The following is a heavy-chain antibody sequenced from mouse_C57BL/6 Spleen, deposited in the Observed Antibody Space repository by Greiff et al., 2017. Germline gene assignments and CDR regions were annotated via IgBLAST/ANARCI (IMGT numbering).Heavy chain of an antibody. CDR2: IDPNSGGT. CDR1: GYTFTSYW. J-gene: IGHJ4*01. CDR3: AREIYYDYFYAMDY. V-gene: IGHV1-72*01. Sequence: QVQLQQPGAELVKPGASVKLSCKASGYTFTSYWMHGVKQRPGRGLEGIGRIDPNSGGTKYIETFKGKATLTVDKPASTAYMQLSSLTSEDSAVYYCAREIYYDYFYAMDYWGQGTSVTVSS. D-gene: IGHD2-4*01.